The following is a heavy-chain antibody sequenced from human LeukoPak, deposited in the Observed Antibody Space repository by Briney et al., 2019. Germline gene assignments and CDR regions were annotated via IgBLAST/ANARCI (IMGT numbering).Heavy chain of an antibody. CDR3: ARGRDMVRGVIPHYFDY. J-gene: IGHJ4*02. V-gene: IGHV4-59*01. D-gene: IGHD3-10*01. CDR2: SYYSGST. Sequence: PSETLSLTCTVSGGSISSYYWSWIRQPPGKGLEWIGYSYYSGSTNYNPSLKSRVTISVDTSKNQFSLKLSSVTAADTAVYYCARGRDMVRGVIPHYFDYWGQGTLVTVSS. CDR1: GGSISSYY.